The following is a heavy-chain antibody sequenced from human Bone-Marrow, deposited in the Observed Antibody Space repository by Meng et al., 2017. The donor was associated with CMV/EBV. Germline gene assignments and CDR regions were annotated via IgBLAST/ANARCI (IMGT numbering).Heavy chain of an antibody. V-gene: IGHV3-7*01. J-gene: IGHJ6*02. Sequence: GESLKISCAASGFTFSSYWMSWARQAPGRGLEWVANIKQDGSEKYYVDSVKGRFTISRDNAKNSLYLQMNSLRAEDTAVYYCAKDIVVVVAARLHYGMDVWGQGTTVTVSS. CDR1: GFTFSSYW. CDR3: AKDIVVVVAARLHYGMDV. CDR2: IKQDGSEK. D-gene: IGHD2-15*01.